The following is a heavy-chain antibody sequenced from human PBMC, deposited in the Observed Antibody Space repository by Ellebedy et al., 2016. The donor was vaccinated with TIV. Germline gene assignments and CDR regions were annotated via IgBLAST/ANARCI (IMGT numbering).Heavy chain of an antibody. D-gene: IGHD5-12*01. J-gene: IGHJ6*02. CDR3: ARDWAYSGYDGGRYYYYGMDV. CDR2: IIPIFGTA. Sequence: SVKVSXXASGYTFTSYGISWVRQAPGQGLEWMGGIIPIFGTANYAQKFQGRVTITADESTSTAYMELSSLRSEDTAVYYCARDWAYSGYDGGRYYYYGMDVWGQGTTVTVSS. CDR1: GYTFTSYG. V-gene: IGHV1-69*13.